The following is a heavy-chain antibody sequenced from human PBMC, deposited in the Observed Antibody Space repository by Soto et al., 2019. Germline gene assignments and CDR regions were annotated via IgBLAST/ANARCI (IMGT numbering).Heavy chain of an antibody. D-gene: IGHD1-1*01. V-gene: IGHV4-30-2*01. CDR1: GGSISSGGYS. Sequence: PSETLSLTCAVSGGSISSGGYSWSWIRQPPGKGLEWIGYMYHSGSTYYAGSVKGRFTIPRDNSKNTLYLQMNSLRAEDTAVYYCAKGRGVATGTFDYWGQGTLVTVSS. J-gene: IGHJ4*02. CDR2: MYHSGST. CDR3: AKGRGVATGTFDY.